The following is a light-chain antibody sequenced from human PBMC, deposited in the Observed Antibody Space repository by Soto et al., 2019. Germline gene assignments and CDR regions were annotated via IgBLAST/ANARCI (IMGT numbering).Light chain of an antibody. J-gene: IGKJ1*01. Sequence: EIVLTQSPGTLSLSPGERATLSCRASQSVSSSYLAWYQQKPGQAPRLRIYGASSRATGIPDRFSGSGSGPDFTLTISRLEPEDFAVYYCQQYGSSRTFGQGTKVEIK. V-gene: IGKV3-20*01. CDR2: GAS. CDR3: QQYGSSRT. CDR1: QSVSSSY.